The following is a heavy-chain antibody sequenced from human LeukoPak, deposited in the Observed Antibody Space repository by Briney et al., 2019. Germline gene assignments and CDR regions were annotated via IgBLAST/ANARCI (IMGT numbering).Heavy chain of an antibody. Sequence: GGSLTLYCAASGFTYRSFWMSWVRQAPGKGLEWVANRKQVGCEKYYVDSLKGRFTISRNNAKNSLFLQMNSLRAEDTAVYYCARVQMYDGSGSWSRFDYWGLGTLVTVPP. CDR1: GFTYRSFW. V-gene: IGHV3-7*01. J-gene: IGHJ4*02. D-gene: IGHD3-3*01. CDR3: ARVQMYDGSGSWSRFDY. CDR2: RKQVGCEK.